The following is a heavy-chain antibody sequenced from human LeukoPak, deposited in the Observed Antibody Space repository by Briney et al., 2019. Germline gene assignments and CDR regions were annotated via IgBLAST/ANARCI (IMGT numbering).Heavy chain of an antibody. V-gene: IGHV1-58*02. J-gene: IGHJ6*03. CDR1: GFTFTSSA. CDR3: AATKIQGITGTKVYYYYYMDV. CDR2: SVVGSGNT. D-gene: IGHD1-7*01. Sequence: GTSVKVSCKASGFTFTSSAMQWVRQARGQRLEWIGWSVVGSGNTNYAQKFQERVTITRDMSTSTAYMELSSLRSEDTAVYYCAATKIQGITGTKVYYYYYMDVWGKGTTVTVSS.